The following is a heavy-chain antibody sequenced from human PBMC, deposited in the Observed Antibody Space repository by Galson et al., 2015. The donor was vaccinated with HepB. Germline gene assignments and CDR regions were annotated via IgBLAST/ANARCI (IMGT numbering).Heavy chain of an antibody. Sequence: SLRLSCAASGFTFCNYDMHWVRQAPGKGLEWVASTLYSGAYKYYADSVRGRFTISRDNSKSTLFLQMNSLRVEDTAVYYCAKDTTGYGLDVASQGIAATAPS. CDR2: TLYSGAYK. V-gene: IGHV3-30*18. CDR3: AKDTTGYGLDV. D-gene: IGHD1-14*01. J-gene: IGHJ6*02. CDR1: GFTFCNYD.